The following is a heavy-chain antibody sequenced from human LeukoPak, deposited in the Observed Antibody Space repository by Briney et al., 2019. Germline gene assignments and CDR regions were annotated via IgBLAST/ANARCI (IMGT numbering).Heavy chain of an antibody. CDR1: GYTFTGYY. Sequence: ASVKVSCKASGYTFTGYYMHWVRQAPGQGLEWMGWINPNSGGTNYAQKFQGRVTMTRDTSISTAYMELSRLRSDDTAVYYCARVPFAWSPVANYFDYWGQGTLVTVSS. CDR2: INPNSGGT. V-gene: IGHV1-2*02. D-gene: IGHD7-27*01. J-gene: IGHJ4*02. CDR3: ARVPFAWSPVANYFDY.